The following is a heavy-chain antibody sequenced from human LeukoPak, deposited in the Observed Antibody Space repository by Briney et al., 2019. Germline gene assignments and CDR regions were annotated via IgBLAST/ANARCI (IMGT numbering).Heavy chain of an antibody. V-gene: IGHV4-30-2*05. CDR2: IYQRGAT. Sequence: PSQTLSLTCAFSGGSISREGYSGIGIRQPPGEGLEGSGYIYQRGATNYNPSLKSRVTISVDTSKTQFPLKLSSVTAEATAVYYCERNDILTGYTDYWGQGPLAPVSS. J-gene: IGHJ4*02. D-gene: IGHD3-9*01. CDR3: ERNDILTGYTDY. CDR1: GGSISREGYS.